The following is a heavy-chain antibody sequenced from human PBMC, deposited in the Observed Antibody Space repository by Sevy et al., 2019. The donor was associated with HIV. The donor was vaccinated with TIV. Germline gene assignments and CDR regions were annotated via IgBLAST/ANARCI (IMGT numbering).Heavy chain of an antibody. Sequence: GESLKISCAASGFTFSNVWMSWVRQAPGMGLEWVASIKSKTDGGTTDYAAPVKGRFTISRDDSKTTLYLQMNSLKIEDIAVYYCTTGGSLFQHWGQRTLVTVSS. D-gene: IGHD3-16*01. CDR2: IKSKTDGGTT. CDR3: TTGGSLFQH. V-gene: IGHV3-15*01. CDR1: GFTFSNVW. J-gene: IGHJ1*01.